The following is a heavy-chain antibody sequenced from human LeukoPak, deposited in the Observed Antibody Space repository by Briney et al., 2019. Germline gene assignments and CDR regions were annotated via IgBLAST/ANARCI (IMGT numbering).Heavy chain of an antibody. CDR2: IYYSGST. Sequence: SETLSLTCTVSGGSISSSSYYWGWIRQPPGKGLEWIGRIYYSGSTYYNPSLKSRVTISVDTSKNQFSLKLSSVTAADTAVYYCAGQPYIVVVVAATPGAGAFDIWGQGTMVTVSS. CDR3: AGQPYIVVVVAATPGAGAFDI. V-gene: IGHV4-39*01. CDR1: GGSISSSSYY. D-gene: IGHD2-15*01. J-gene: IGHJ3*02.